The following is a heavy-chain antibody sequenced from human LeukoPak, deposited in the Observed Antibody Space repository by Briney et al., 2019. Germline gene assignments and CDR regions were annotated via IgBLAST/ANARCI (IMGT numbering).Heavy chain of an antibody. V-gene: IGHV3-33*01. J-gene: IGHJ4*02. CDR1: GFSLSSYG. CDR3: AREYSGYDYTYFDY. D-gene: IGHD5-12*01. Sequence: PGGSLRLSCAASGFSLSSYGMHWVRQAPGKGLEWVATIWYDGSNKYYADSVKGRFTISRDNSKNTLYLQMNSLRAEDTAVYYCAREYSGYDYTYFDYWGQGTLVTVSS. CDR2: IWYDGSNK.